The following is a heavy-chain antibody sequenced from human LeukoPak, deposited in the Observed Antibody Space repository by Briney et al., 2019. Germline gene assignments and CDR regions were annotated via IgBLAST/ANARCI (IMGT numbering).Heavy chain of an antibody. Sequence: GGSLRLSCAASGFTFSSYGMHWVRQAPGKGLEWVAVIWYDGSNKYYADSVKGRFTISRDNSKNTLYLQMNSLRAEDTAVYYCARTGIAAAGTLGGLNNWGREPWSPSPQ. CDR1: GFTFSSYG. V-gene: IGHV3-33*08. CDR3: ARTGIAAAGTLGGLNN. D-gene: IGHD6-13*01. CDR2: IWYDGSNK. J-gene: IGHJ4*02.